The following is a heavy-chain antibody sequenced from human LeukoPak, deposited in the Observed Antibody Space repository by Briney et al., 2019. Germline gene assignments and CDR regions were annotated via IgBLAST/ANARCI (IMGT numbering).Heavy chain of an antibody. V-gene: IGHV1-2*02. D-gene: IGHD3-3*01. Sequence: ASVKASCKASGYTFTGYYMHWVRQAPGQGLEWMGWINPNNGGTNYAQNFQGRVTMTRDTSISTAYMELSRLRSDDTAVYYCARARSVGVVIIGYWGQGTLVTVSS. CDR1: GYTFTGYY. J-gene: IGHJ4*02. CDR3: ARARSVGVVIIGY. CDR2: INPNNGGT.